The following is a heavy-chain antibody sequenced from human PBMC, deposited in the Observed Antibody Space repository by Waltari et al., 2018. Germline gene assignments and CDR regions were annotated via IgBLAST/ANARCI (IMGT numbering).Heavy chain of an antibody. CDR1: GYTFTGYY. Sequence: QVQLVQSGAEVKKPGASVKVSCKASGYTFTGYYMHWVRQAPGQGLEWMGWINPNSCGTNYAQKFQGRVTMTRDTSISTAYMELSRLRSDDTAVYYCARDKFGSNWNYVLWGQGTLVIVSS. CDR3: ARDKFGSNWNYVL. V-gene: IGHV1-2*02. D-gene: IGHD1-7*01. J-gene: IGHJ4*02. CDR2: INPNSCGT.